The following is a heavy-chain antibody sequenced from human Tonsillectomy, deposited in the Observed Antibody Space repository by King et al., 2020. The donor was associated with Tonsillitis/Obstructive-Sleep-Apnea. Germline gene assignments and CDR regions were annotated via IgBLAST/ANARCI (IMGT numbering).Heavy chain of an antibody. J-gene: IGHJ4*02. D-gene: IGHD1-7*01. CDR3: SKEFSITVTLALFDY. CDR1: GFTFSSYA. CDR2: IRGSGGRT. Sequence: VQLVESGGGLVQPGGSLRLSCAASGFTFSSYAMSWVRQAPGKGLEWVAAIRGSGGRTYYADSVKGRFPISRDNSKNKLYLQMNSLRAEDTAVYYCSKEFSITVTLALFDYWGQGTLVTVSS. V-gene: IGHV3-23*04.